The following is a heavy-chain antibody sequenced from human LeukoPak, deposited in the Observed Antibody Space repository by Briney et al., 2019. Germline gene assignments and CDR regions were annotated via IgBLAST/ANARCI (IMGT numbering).Heavy chain of an antibody. V-gene: IGHV3-74*01. CDR1: GFTLGNAW. D-gene: IGHD2-21*01. Sequence: GGSLRLSCAASGFTLGNAWMHWVRQAPGEGLVWVSRIDSDGTTTIYADSVKGRFTISRDNSKNTLYLQMNSLRAEDTAVYYCARGEGYCGGDCYYGMDVWGQGTTVTVSS. CDR3: ARGEGYCGGDCYYGMDV. J-gene: IGHJ6*02. CDR2: IDSDGTTT.